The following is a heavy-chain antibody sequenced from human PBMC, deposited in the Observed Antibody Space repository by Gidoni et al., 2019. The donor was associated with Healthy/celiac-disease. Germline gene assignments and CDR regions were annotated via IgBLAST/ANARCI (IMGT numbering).Heavy chain of an antibody. D-gene: IGHD3-10*01. J-gene: IGHJ4*02. V-gene: IGHV1-3*01. CDR2: INAGNGNT. Sequence: QFQLVQSGAEVKKPGASVKVSCKASGYTFTSYAMHWVRQAPGQRLEWMGWINAGNGNTKYSQKFQGRVTITRDTSASTAYMELSSLRSEDTAVYYCARGGVTMVRGVTLDYWGQGTLVTVSS. CDR3: ARGGVTMVRGVTLDY. CDR1: GYTFTSYA.